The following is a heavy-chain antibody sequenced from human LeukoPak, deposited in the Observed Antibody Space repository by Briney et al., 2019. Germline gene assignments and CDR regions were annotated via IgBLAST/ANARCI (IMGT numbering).Heavy chain of an antibody. D-gene: IGHD5-12*01. CDR2: INTNTGNP. J-gene: IGHJ5*02. CDR3: ARLRGYDRSYWFDP. V-gene: IGHV7-4-1*02. CDR1: GYTFTSYA. Sequence: ASVKVSCNASGYTFTSYAMNWVRQAPGQGLEWMGWINTNTGNPTYAQGFTGQFVFSLDTSVSTAYLQISSLKAEDTAVYYCARLRGYDRSYWFDPWGQGTLVTVSS.